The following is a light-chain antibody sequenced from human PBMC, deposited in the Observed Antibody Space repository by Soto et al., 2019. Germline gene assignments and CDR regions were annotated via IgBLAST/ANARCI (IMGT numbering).Light chain of an antibody. V-gene: IGKV1-5*03. CDR3: HQYNSYPWT. CDR2: KGS. Sequence: DIPMTQSPSTLSASVGDRVTITCRASQSISDWLAWYQQNPGKAPKVLIYKGSFLENGVPSRFSGSGSGTEFTLTIDSLQPDDFATNYGHQYNSYPWTFGQGTKVEIK. CDR1: QSISDW. J-gene: IGKJ1*01.